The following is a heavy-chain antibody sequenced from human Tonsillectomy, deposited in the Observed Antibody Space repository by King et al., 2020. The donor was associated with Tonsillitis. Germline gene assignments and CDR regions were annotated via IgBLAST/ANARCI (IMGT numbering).Heavy chain of an antibody. CDR1: GFTFSDYP. CDR2: ISCSGTYI. J-gene: IGHJ4*02. CDR3: ARDGWLQLGYFDY. D-gene: IGHD5-24*01. Sequence: VQLVESGGGLVKPGGSLRLSCAASGFTFSDYPMIWVRQAPGKGLEWVSSISCSGTYIYYADSVKGRFTISRDNAKYSLYLQMNSLRAEDTAVYYCARDGWLQLGYFDYWGQGTLVTVSS. V-gene: IGHV3-21*01.